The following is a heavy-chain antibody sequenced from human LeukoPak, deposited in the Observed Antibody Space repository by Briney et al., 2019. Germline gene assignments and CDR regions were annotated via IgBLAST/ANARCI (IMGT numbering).Heavy chain of an antibody. J-gene: IGHJ4*02. D-gene: IGHD3-16*01. CDR1: GGSLSGYY. CDR3: LRGTDLYKGGNY. V-gene: IGHV4-34*01. CDR2: IHPHGTT. Sequence: PSETLSLTCGVYGGSLSGYYLNWIRQSPGKGLEWIGEIHPHGTTFYSPSLKSRVTISLDTSKNQFSLNLLSVTAADTAVYFCLRGTDLYKGGNYWGQGTLVTVSS.